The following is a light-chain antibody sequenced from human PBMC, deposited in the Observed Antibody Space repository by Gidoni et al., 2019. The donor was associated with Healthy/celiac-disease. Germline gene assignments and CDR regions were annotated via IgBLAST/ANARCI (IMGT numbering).Light chain of an antibody. Sequence: LSCRASQSVSSSYLAWYQQKPGQAPRLLIYGASSRATGIPDRFSGSGSGTDFTLTISRLEPEDFAVYYCQHEGTFGQGTKVEIK. CDR2: GAS. J-gene: IGKJ1*01. CDR3: QHEGT. V-gene: IGKV3-20*01. CDR1: QSVSSSY.